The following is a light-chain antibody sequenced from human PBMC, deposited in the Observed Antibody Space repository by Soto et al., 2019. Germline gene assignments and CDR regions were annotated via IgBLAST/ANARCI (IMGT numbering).Light chain of an antibody. CDR3: GTWDDSLTAVV. CDR2: DNH. Sequence: QSVLTQPPSVSAAPGQKVTISCSGSSSNIGNNYVSWYQQLPGTAPKPLIYDNHKRPSGIPDRFSGSKSGTSATLGITGLQTGDEAEYYCGTWDDSLTAVVFGGGTKLTVL. CDR1: SSNIGNNY. V-gene: IGLV1-51*01. J-gene: IGLJ2*01.